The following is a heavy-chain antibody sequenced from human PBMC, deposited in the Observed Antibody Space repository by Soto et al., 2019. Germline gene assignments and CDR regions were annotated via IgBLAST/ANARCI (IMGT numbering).Heavy chain of an antibody. CDR3: AKAHRQLWLRLDFDY. CDR2: ISGSGGST. V-gene: IGHV3-23*01. D-gene: IGHD5-18*01. Sequence: TGGSLRLSCAASGFTFSSYAMSWVRQAPGKGLEWVSAISGSGGSTYYADSVKGRFTISRDNSKNTLYLQMNSLRAEDTAVYYCAKAHRQLWLRLDFDYWGQGTLVTVYS. J-gene: IGHJ4*02. CDR1: GFTFSSYA.